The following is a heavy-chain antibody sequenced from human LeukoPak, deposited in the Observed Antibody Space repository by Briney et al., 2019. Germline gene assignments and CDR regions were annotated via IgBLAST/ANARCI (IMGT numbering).Heavy chain of an antibody. CDR1: GYTFTSYY. CDR3: ARSQGGNTLWFDP. V-gene: IGHV1-46*01. J-gene: IGHJ5*02. D-gene: IGHD4-23*01. CDR2: INTSGGST. Sequence: AAVKVSCKASGYTFTSYYMHWVRQAPGQGLEWMGIINTSGGSTTYAQKFQGRVSMTRDTSTSRVYLEVSSLRSEDTAVYYCARSQGGNTLWFDPWGQGTLVTVSS.